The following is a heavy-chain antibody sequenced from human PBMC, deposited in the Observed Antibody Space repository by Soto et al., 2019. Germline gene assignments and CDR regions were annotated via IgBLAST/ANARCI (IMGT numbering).Heavy chain of an antibody. J-gene: IGHJ4*02. D-gene: IGHD3-22*01. CDR3: ASGTRTNTYYYDSSGYYYDY. Sequence: GGSLRLSCAASGFTFSSYAMHWVRQAPGKGLEWVAVISYDGSNKYYADSVKGRFTISRDNSKNTLYLQMNSLRAEDTAVYYCASGTRTNTYYYDSSGYYYDYWGQGTLVTVSS. V-gene: IGHV3-30*04. CDR1: GFTFSSYA. CDR2: ISYDGSNK.